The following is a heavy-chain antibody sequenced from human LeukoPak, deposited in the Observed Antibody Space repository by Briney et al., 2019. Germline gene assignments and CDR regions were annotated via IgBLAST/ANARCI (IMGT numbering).Heavy chain of an antibody. J-gene: IGHJ3*02. Sequence: ASVKVSCKVSGYTLTELSMHWVRQAPGKGLEWMGGFDPEDGETIYAQKFQGRVTMTEDTSTSTAYMELRSLRSDDTAVYYCARVGRGSGWSYDAFDIWGQGTMVTVSS. D-gene: IGHD6-19*01. V-gene: IGHV1-24*01. CDR1: GYTLTELS. CDR2: FDPEDGET. CDR3: ARVGRGSGWSYDAFDI.